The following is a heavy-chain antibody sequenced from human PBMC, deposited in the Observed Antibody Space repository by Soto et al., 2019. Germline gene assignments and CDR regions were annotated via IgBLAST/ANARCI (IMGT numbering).Heavy chain of an antibody. CDR2: IYYSGST. V-gene: IGHV4-59*08. Sequence: PSETLSLTCTVSGGSISSYYWSWIRQPPGKGLEWIGYIYYSGSTNYNPSLKSRVTISVDTSKNQFSLKLSSVTAADTAVYYCARTSGWNRFDYWGKGTLVTVSS. J-gene: IGHJ4*02. CDR1: GGSISSYY. D-gene: IGHD6-19*01. CDR3: ARTSGWNRFDY.